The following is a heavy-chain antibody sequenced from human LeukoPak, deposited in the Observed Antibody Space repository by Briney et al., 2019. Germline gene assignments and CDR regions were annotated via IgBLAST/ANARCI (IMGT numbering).Heavy chain of an antibody. Sequence: KSSQTLSLTCTVSGGSISSGSYYWSWIRQPAGKGLEWIGRIYTSGTTDYNPSLRSRVTISVDTSKNQFSLKLSSVTAADTAVYYCARILRSSGYTYYYYMDVWGKGTTVTVSS. CDR1: GGSISSGSYY. J-gene: IGHJ6*03. CDR2: IYTSGTT. V-gene: IGHV4-61*02. CDR3: ARILRSSGYTYYYYMDV. D-gene: IGHD3-22*01.